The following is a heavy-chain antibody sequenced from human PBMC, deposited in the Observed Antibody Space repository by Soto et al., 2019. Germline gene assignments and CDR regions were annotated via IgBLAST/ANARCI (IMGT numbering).Heavy chain of an antibody. D-gene: IGHD3-10*01. CDR3: ARRLEFYYFEY. J-gene: IGHJ4*02. CDR1: GGSISSRSYY. Sequence: SETLSLTCTVSGGSISSRSYYWGWIRQPPGKGLEWIGNIYYSGTTYYNPSLKSRVTISVDTSKNQFSLKLSFVTAADTAVYYCARRLEFYYFEYWGQGALVTVSS. CDR2: IYYSGTT. V-gene: IGHV4-39*01.